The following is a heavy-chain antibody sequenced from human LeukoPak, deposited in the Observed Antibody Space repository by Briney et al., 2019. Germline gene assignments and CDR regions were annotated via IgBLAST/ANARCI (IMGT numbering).Heavy chain of an antibody. CDR1: GFTFSDYY. J-gene: IGHJ5*02. D-gene: IGHD6-13*01. CDR3: ARRDSSSWYGGWFDP. V-gene: IGHV3-11*01. Sequence: GGSLRLSCAASGFTFSDYYMSWIRQAPGKGLEWVSYISSSGSTMYYADSVKGRFTISRDNAKNSLYLQMNSLRAEDTAVYYCARRDSSSWYGGWFDPWGQGTLVTVSP. CDR2: ISSSGSTM.